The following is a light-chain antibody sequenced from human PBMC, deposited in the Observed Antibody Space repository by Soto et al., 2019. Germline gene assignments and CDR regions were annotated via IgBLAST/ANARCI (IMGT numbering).Light chain of an antibody. V-gene: IGKV1-33*01. CDR3: QQYDTLPPYT. Sequence: DIPMAQPPSSLSASVGDRVTIACQANQDIGNYLNWYQQKPGKAPTLLIYYASNLEIGVPSRFSGSGSGTDFTFTSSNLQPEDIATYYCQQYDTLPPYTFGQGTKVEIK. J-gene: IGKJ2*01. CDR2: YAS. CDR1: QDIGNY.